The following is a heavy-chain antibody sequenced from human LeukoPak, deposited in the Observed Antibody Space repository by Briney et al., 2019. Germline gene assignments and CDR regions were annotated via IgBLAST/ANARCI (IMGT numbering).Heavy chain of an antibody. CDR3: ARTLRLGTPRAFDI. Sequence: GGSLRLSCVVSGFXFSSYWINWVRQAPGKGLEWVALIHEDGSDKYYVDSVKGRFTISRDNAKNSLYLQMNSLRDEDTALYYCARTLRLGTPRAFDIWGRGTMVTVSS. J-gene: IGHJ3*02. CDR1: GFXFSSYW. D-gene: IGHD1-14*01. CDR2: IHEDGSDK. V-gene: IGHV3-7*05.